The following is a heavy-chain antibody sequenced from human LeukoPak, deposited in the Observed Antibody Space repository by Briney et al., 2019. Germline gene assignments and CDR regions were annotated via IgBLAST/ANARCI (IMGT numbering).Heavy chain of an antibody. D-gene: IGHD3-10*01. Sequence: PSETLSLTCAVYGGSFSGYYWSWIRQPPGKGLEWIGEINHSGSTNYNPSLKSRVTISVDTSKNQFSLKLSSVTAADTAVYYCARRFRSFASGSYYRYYYGMDVWGKGTTVTVSS. CDR3: ARRFRSFASGSYYRYYYGMDV. V-gene: IGHV4-34*01. J-gene: IGHJ6*04. CDR2: INHSGST. CDR1: GGSFSGYY.